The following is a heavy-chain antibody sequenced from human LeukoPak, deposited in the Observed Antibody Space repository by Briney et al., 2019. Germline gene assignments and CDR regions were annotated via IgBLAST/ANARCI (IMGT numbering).Heavy chain of an antibody. D-gene: IGHD5-12*01. V-gene: IGHV4-4*07. Sequence: SETLSLTCSVSGDSMYGYYWIWIRQTAGKGLEWIGRLFTGGNAECNPSLKSRVTMSVETSKSQFSLKLTSVTAADTAIYYCARGLRWDSGNDWGPEHWGQGVLVTVSS. CDR3: ARGLRWDSGNDWGPEH. J-gene: IGHJ4*02. CDR2: LFTGGNA. CDR1: GDSMYGYY.